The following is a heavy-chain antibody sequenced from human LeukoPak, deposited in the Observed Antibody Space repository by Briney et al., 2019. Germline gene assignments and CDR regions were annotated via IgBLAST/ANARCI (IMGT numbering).Heavy chain of an antibody. D-gene: IGHD2-15*01. CDR1: GFTFSTYW. CDR3: ARGFSSAFDI. Sequence: GGSLRLSCAASGFTFSTYWMTWVRQTPEKGLEWVASIKEDGSDKYYVDSVKGRFTISRDNAKKAQYLQMSGLRAEDTAVYYCARGFSSAFDIWGQGTVVTVSS. V-gene: IGHV3-7*01. J-gene: IGHJ3*02. CDR2: IKEDGSDK.